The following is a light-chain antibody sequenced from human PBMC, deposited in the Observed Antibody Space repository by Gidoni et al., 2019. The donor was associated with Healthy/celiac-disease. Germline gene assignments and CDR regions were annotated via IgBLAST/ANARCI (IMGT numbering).Light chain of an antibody. CDR2: LGS. CDR3: MQALQTPFT. V-gene: IGKV2-28*01. J-gene: IGKJ3*01. CDR1: QSLLHSNGYNY. Sequence: DVVMTQSPLSLPVTPGEPASISCRSSQSLLHSNGYNYLDWYLQKPGQSPQLLIYLGSNRASGVPDRFSGSGSGTDFTLKISRVEAEDVGVYYCMQALQTPFTFXPXTKVDIK.